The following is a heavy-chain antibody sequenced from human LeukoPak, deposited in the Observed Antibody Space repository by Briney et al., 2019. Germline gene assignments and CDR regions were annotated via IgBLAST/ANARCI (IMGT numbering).Heavy chain of an antibody. CDR2: IFVSSGTI. Sequence: GGALRLSCTASGFTFSSYNMNGVRETPGEGREWRSYIFVSSGTIHYAHSVKGRFPISRDNAKNSLDLQMNSLRDEDTALYYCARVENSNYYFDCWGQGTLVTVSS. CDR3: ARVENSNYYFDC. CDR1: GFTFSSYN. J-gene: IGHJ4*02. D-gene: IGHD5-24*01. V-gene: IGHV3-48*02.